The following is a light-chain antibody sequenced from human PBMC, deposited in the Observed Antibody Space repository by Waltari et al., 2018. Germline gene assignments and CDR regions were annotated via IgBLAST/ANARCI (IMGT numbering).Light chain of an antibody. CDR3: QQYSDWPPLP. V-gene: IGKV3-15*01. CDR1: QSLSRN. CDR2: AAS. Sequence: EKVMTQSPATLSVSPGETATLPCRASQSLSRNLAWYQLKPGQAPRLLIYAASTRATGIPARFSGSRSGTEFTLTISSLQSEDFAVYYCQQYSDWPPLPFGGGTKVEIK. J-gene: IGKJ4*01.